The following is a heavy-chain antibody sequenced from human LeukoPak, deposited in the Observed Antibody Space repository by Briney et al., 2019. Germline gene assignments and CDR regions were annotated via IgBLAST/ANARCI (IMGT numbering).Heavy chain of an antibody. D-gene: IGHD5-12*01. CDR1: GYSFTNYG. Sequence: ASVKVSCKTSGYSFTNYGISWVRQAPGQGLEWMGWISAYNGNPTYAQKLQGRVTMSTDTSTSTVYMELRSLRSDDTAVYYCARDWGIGYSGYDPSYYFDYWGQGTLVTVSS. V-gene: IGHV1-18*01. CDR3: ARDWGIGYSGYDPSYYFDY. J-gene: IGHJ4*02. CDR2: ISAYNGNP.